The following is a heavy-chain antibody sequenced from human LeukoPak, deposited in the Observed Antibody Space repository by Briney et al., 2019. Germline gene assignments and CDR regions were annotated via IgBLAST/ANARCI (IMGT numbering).Heavy chain of an antibody. CDR2: INPNSGGT. CDR1: GYTFTGYY. CDR3: ARIIRGAAAGNNWFDP. D-gene: IGHD6-13*01. V-gene: IGHV1-2*02. Sequence: ASVKVSCKASGYTFTGYYMHWVRQALGQGLEWMGWINPNSGGTNYAQKFQGRVTMTRDTSISTAYMELSRLRPDDTAVYYCARIIRGAAAGNNWFDPWGQGTLVTVSS. J-gene: IGHJ5*02.